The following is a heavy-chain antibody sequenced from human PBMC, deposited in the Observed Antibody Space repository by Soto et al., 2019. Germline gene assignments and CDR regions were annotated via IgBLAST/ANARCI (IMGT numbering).Heavy chain of an antibody. D-gene: IGHD6-19*01. V-gene: IGHV4-30-2*01. J-gene: IGHJ4*02. CDR1: GGSISSGGYS. Sequence: SETLSLTCAVSGGSISSGGYSWSWIRQPPGKGLEWIGYIYHSGSTYYNPSLKSRVTISVDRSKNQFSLKLSSVTAADTAVYYCARVEIQPGIAVAANDYWGQGTLVTVSS. CDR2: IYHSGST. CDR3: ARVEIQPGIAVAANDY.